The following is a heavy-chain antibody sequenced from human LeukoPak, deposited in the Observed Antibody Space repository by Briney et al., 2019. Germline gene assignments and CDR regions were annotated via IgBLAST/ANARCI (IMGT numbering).Heavy chain of an antibody. D-gene: IGHD4/OR15-4a*01. Sequence: GGSLRLSCAASGFTFSNYWMHWVRQAPGKGLVWVSRINSDGINTHYSDSVKGRFTISRDNSKNTLYLQMNSLRAEDTAVYYCARRAGAYSHPYDYWGQGTLVTVSS. V-gene: IGHV3-74*01. CDR3: ARRAGAYSHPYDY. J-gene: IGHJ4*02. CDR1: GFTFSNYW. CDR2: INSDGINT.